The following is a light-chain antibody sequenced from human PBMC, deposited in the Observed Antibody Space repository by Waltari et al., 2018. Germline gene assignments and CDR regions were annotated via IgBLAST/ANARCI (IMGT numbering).Light chain of an antibody. V-gene: IGLV2-23*02. CDR3: CSYAGSSTS. CDR1: SSDVGGYNY. J-gene: IGLJ2*01. CDR2: DVS. Sequence: QSALTQPASVSGSPGQSLTISCTGTSSDVGGYNYVSWYQQHPGKAPKPMIYDVSKRPSGVSNRFSGSKSGNTASLTISGLQAEDEADYYCCSYAGSSTSFGGGTKLTVL.